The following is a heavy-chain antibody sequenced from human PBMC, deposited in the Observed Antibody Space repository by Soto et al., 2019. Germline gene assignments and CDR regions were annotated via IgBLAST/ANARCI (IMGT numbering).Heavy chain of an antibody. CDR1: GQSFSGHS. CDR2: INESGST. J-gene: IGHJ4*02. V-gene: IGHV4-34*01. Sequence: QVQLQQWGAGLVKPSETLSLSCAVYGQSFSGHSWAWIRQPPGKGLEWIGEINESGSTYYNPSLKGRVTISTDTSKNQFSLKLSSVSAADTAAYFCARGSGIVALPGELEDVNYVYWGQGTLVNVSS. D-gene: IGHD1-1*01. CDR3: ARGSGIVALPGELEDVNYVY.